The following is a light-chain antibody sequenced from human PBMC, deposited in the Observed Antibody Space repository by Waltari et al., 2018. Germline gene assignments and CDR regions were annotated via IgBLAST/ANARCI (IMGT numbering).Light chain of an antibody. J-gene: IGKJ5*01. CDR3: QQSYSTPQA. CDR2: AAS. CDR1: QRISSN. Sequence: DIQMTQSPSSLSASVGDRVTIPCRASQRISSNLNWYQQKPGKAPKLLIYAASSLQSGVPSRFSGSGSVTDFSLTISSLQPEDFATYYCQQSYSTPQACGQGKRLEIK. V-gene: IGKV1-39*01.